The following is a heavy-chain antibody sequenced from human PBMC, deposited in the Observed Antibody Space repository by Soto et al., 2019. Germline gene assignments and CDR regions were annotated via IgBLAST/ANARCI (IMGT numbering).Heavy chain of an antibody. Sequence: QVQLVESGGGVVQPGRSLRLSCAASGFTFSSYAMHWVRQAPGKGLEWVAVISYDGSNKYYADSVKGRFTISRDNSKNTLYLQMNSLRAEDTAVYYCAASTVAGLEDACDIWGQGTMVTVSS. CDR3: AASTVAGLEDACDI. CDR2: ISYDGSNK. V-gene: IGHV3-30-3*01. D-gene: IGHD6-19*01. CDR1: GFTFSSYA. J-gene: IGHJ3*02.